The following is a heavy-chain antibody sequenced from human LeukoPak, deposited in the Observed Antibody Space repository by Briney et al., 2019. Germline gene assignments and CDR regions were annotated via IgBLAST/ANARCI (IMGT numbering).Heavy chain of an antibody. Sequence: SETLSLTRAVDGGSLSGYYWSWIRQPPGKGLEWIGEINHSGSTNYNPSLKSRVTISVDTSKNQFSLKLSSVTAADTAVYYCARAGGNSRYDHWGQRNLVTVSS. V-gene: IGHV4-34*01. D-gene: IGHD4-23*01. J-gene: IGHJ4*02. CDR2: INHSGST. CDR1: GGSLSGYY. CDR3: ARAGGNSRYDH.